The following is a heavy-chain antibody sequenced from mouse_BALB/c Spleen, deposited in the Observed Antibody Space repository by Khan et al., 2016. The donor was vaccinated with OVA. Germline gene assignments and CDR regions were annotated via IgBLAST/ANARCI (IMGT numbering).Heavy chain of an antibody. CDR1: GYTFTNYG. CDR2: INTYTGEP. D-gene: IGHD2-10*01. J-gene: IGHJ4*01. Sequence: QIQLVQSGPELKKPGETAKISCKASGYTFTNYGMNWVKQSPGKALKWMGWINTYTGEPTYADDFKGRFAFSLETSATTAYLQINNLKNEDTATYFCARPPYFSYTLDYWGQGTSDTVAS. CDR3: ARPPYFSYTLDY. V-gene: IGHV9-3-1*01.